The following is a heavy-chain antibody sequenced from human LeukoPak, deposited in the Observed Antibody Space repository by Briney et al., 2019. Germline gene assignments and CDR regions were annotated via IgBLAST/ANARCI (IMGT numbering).Heavy chain of an antibody. Sequence: ASLKVSFKASGYTFTGYYMYWVRQAPGQGLEWMGFINPNTGGTIYAQKFQARVTMTRDTSISTAYMELRGLISDDTAVYYCARRYDFWSGYPTAFDYWGQGTLVTVSS. CDR3: ARRYDFWSGYPTAFDY. D-gene: IGHD3-3*01. CDR2: INPNTGGT. J-gene: IGHJ4*02. CDR1: GYTFTGYY. V-gene: IGHV1-2*02.